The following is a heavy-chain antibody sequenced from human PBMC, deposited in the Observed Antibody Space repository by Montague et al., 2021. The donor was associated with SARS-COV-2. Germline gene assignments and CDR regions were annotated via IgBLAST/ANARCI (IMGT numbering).Heavy chain of an antibody. CDR3: ARGQGTISGVRIFIPAAGHLDG. D-gene: IGHD3-3*01. Sequence: SETLSLTCAVYSGSISDFYWTWIRQSPGKGLEWIGEINHTGSATSNPSLKRRVTLSRDTSTNQFSLKLQSVTPTSPAVYYCARGQGTISGVRIFIPAAGHLDGWGQGTSVTVSS. J-gene: IGHJ3*01. CDR1: SGSISDFY. V-gene: IGHV4-34*01. CDR2: INHTGSA.